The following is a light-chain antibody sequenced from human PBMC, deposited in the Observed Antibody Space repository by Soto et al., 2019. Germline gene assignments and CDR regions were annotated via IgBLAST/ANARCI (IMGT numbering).Light chain of an antibody. CDR3: SSYTSSSTLGV. Sequence: QSVLTQPASVSGSPGQSITISCTGTSGDVGGYNYVSWYQQHPGKAPKLMIYEVSNRPSGVSNRFSGSKSGNTASLTISGLQAEDEADYYCSSYTSSSTLGVFGTGTKLTVL. J-gene: IGLJ1*01. CDR2: EVS. CDR1: SGDVGGYNY. V-gene: IGLV2-14*01.